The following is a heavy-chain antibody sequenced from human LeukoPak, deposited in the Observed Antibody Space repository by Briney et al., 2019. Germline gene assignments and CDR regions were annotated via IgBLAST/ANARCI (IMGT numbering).Heavy chain of an antibody. CDR1: GFTFGSYS. V-gene: IGHV3-21*01. D-gene: IGHD3-22*01. CDR2: ISSSSSYI. CDR3: ARSSDSSGYFPD. Sequence: GGSLRLSCAASGFTFGSYSMNWVREAPGKGVEWVSSISSSSSYIYYADSVKGRFTISRDNAKNSLYLQMNSLRAEDTAVYYCARSSDSSGYFPDWGQGTPVTVSS. J-gene: IGHJ4*02.